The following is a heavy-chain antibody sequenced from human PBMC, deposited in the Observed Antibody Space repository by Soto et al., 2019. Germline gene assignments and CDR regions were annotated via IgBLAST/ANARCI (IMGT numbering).Heavy chain of an antibody. Sequence: QVQLVQSGAEVKKPGSSVTVSCKASGDTFSSYTINWVRQAPGQGLEWMGRIIPMSGIVSYAQRFQGRVTMTADKFTSTAYMELSSLRSDDTAIFYCGSGGIYRGSHNWGQGTLVTVSS. D-gene: IGHD5-12*01. CDR2: IIPMSGIV. CDR3: GSGGIYRGSHN. J-gene: IGHJ4*02. CDR1: GDTFSSYT. V-gene: IGHV1-69*02.